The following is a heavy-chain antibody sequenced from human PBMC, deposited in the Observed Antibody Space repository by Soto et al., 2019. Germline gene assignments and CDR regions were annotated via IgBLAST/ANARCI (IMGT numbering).Heavy chain of an antibody. J-gene: IGHJ6*02. CDR2: IIPIFNTP. Sequence: QVQLVQSGAEVKKPGSSVKVSCKASGGTFNTYAISWVRQAPGQGLEWMGGIIPIFNTPNYAQRFQGRVTITADEATSTAYRELSSLRSEDTALDYCARDKTGTNYYNGLDVWGQGTTVTVSS. CDR1: GGTFNTYA. CDR3: ARDKTGTNYYNGLDV. V-gene: IGHV1-69*12. D-gene: IGHD1-1*01.